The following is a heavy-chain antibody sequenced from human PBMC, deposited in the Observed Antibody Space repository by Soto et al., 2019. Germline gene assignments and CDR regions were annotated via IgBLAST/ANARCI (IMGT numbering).Heavy chain of an antibody. CDR1: GFTVSSNY. Sequence: QSGGSLRLSCAASGFTVSSNYMSWFRQAPGKGLEWVSVIYSGGSTYYAGSVKGRFTISRDNSKNTLYLQMNSLRAEDTAVYYCAREGDAGYCSGGSCKGGATNWYFDLWGRGTLVTVSS. V-gene: IGHV3-53*01. CDR3: AREGDAGYCSGGSCKGGATNWYFDL. J-gene: IGHJ2*01. D-gene: IGHD2-15*01. CDR2: IYSGGST.